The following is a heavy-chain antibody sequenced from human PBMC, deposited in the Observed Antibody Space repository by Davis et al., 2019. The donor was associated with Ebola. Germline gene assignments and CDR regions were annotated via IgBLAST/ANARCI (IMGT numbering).Heavy chain of an antibody. V-gene: IGHV3-21*01. CDR2: ISSDSDYI. CDR3: ARDRPLDFFFGDYYGMDV. CDR1: VITFSSYA. Sequence: GESLKISCADSVITFSSYAMTWVRQAPGKGLEWVSSISSDSDYIYYADSAKCRFTISRDNAKNSLYLQMNSRRAEDTAVYYCARDRPLDFFFGDYYGMDVWGQGTTVTVSS. J-gene: IGHJ6*02. D-gene: IGHD3-16*01.